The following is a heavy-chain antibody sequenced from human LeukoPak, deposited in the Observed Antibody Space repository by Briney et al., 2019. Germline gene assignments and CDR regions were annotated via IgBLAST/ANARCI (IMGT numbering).Heavy chain of an antibody. J-gene: IGHJ4*02. D-gene: IGHD3-3*01. V-gene: IGHV1-2*02. CDR1: GYTFTGYY. CDR2: INPNSGGT. CDR3: ATSYYDFWSGYYTGVSSQYDY. Sequence: ASVKVSCKASGYTFTGYYMHWVRQAPGQGLEWMGWINPNSGGTNYAQKFQGRVTMTRDTSTSTVYMELSSLRSEDTAVYYCATSYYDFWSGYYTGVSSQYDYWGQGTLVTVSS.